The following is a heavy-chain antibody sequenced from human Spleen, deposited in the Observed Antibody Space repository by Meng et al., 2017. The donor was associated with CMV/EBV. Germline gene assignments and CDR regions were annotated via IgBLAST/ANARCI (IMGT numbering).Heavy chain of an antibody. Sequence: SETLSLTCTVSGGSISSDDYYWSWIRQPPGKGLEWIGYIYYSGSTYDNPSLKSRVTISVDTSKNQFSLKLSSVTAADTAVYYCAQMSSSYSLDYWGQGTLVTVSS. CDR3: AQMSSSYSLDY. CDR1: GGSISSDDYY. J-gene: IGHJ4*02. CDR2: IYYSGST. V-gene: IGHV4-30-4*08. D-gene: IGHD6-6*01.